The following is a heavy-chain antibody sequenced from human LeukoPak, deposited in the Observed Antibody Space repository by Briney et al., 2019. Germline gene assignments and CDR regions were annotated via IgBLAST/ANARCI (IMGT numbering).Heavy chain of an antibody. Sequence: PSETLSLTCTVSGDSLTSGSRYWSWIRQPAGKGLKWIGHFYSSTRTTYNPSLESRVTISCDTAKNQFSLKLDSVTAADTAVYFCARCMSELDYGDYAYYYHMDVWGKGTTVTVSS. V-gene: IGHV4-61*09. CDR1: GDSLTSGSRY. CDR3: ARCMSELDYGDYAYYYHMDV. CDR2: FYSSTRT. J-gene: IGHJ6*04. D-gene: IGHD4-17*01.